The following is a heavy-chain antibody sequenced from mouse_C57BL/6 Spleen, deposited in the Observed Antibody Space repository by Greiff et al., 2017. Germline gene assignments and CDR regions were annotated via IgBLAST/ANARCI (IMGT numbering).Heavy chain of an antibody. CDR3: ARGRYYDAMDY. Sequence: QVQLQQSGAELMKPGASVKLSCKATGFTFTGYWIEWVKQRPGHGLEWIGEILPGSGSTNYNEKVKGKATFTADTTSNTAYMQISSLTTEDSAIYYCARGRYYDAMDYWGQGTSVTVSS. CDR2: ILPGSGST. V-gene: IGHV1-9*01. CDR1: GFTFTGYW. J-gene: IGHJ4*01.